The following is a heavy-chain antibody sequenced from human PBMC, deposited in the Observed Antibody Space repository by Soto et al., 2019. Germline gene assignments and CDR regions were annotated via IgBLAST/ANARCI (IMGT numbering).Heavy chain of an antibody. CDR3: AKDRSGSYPGNWFDP. J-gene: IGHJ5*02. V-gene: IGHV3-23*01. CDR1: GFTFSSYA. Sequence: PGGSLRLSCAASGFTFSSYAMSWVRQAPGKGLEWVSAISGSGGSTYYADSVKGRFTISRDNSKNTLYLQMNSLRAEDAAVYYCAKDRSGSYPGNWFDPWGQGTLVTVSS. CDR2: ISGSGGST. D-gene: IGHD1-26*01.